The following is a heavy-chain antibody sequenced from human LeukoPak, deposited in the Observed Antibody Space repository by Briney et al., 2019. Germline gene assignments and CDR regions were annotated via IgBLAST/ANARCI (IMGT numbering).Heavy chain of an antibody. D-gene: IGHD6-13*01. CDR1: GYTFTSYD. Sequence: GASVKVSCKASGYTFTSYDINWVRQATGQGLEWMGWMNPNSGNTGYAQKFQGRVTMTRNTSISTAYMELSSLRSEDTAVYYCARGPVAAAVRYYYYGMDVWGQGTTVTVSS. CDR3: ARGPVAAAVRYYYYGMDV. V-gene: IGHV1-8*01. J-gene: IGHJ6*02. CDR2: MNPNSGNT.